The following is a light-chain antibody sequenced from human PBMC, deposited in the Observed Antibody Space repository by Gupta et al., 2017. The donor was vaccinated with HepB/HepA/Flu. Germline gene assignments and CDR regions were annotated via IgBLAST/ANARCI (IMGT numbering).Light chain of an antibody. V-gene: IGLV1-40*01. CDR3: QSYDSSGVV. CDR1: SSNIGAGYD. J-gene: IGLJ2*01. CDR2: GNS. Sequence: QSVLPQPPSVSGAPWPMVTLSCPGSSSNIGAGYDVHWYQQLPGTAPKLLIYGNSNRPSGVPDRFSGSKSGTSASLAITGLQAEDEADYYCQSYDSSGVVFGGGTKLTVL.